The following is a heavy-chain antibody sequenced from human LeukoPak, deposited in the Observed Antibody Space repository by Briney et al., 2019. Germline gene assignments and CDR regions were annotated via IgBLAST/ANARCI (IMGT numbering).Heavy chain of an antibody. Sequence: ASVKVSCKASGYTFSSYAITWVRQAPGQGLEWVGWISGYSGNTDYAQNFQGRVIMTTDTSTSTAYMELRSLRSDDTAMYYCASFYYGSGSYYNGGGFDVWGQGTMVTVSS. D-gene: IGHD3-10*01. V-gene: IGHV1-18*01. CDR3: ASFYYGSGSYYNGGGFDV. CDR2: ISGYSGNT. J-gene: IGHJ3*01. CDR1: GYTFSSYA.